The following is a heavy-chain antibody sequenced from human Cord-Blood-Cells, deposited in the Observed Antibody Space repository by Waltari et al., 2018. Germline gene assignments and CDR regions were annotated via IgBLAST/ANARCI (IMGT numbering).Heavy chain of an antibody. V-gene: IGHV3-15*01. D-gene: IGHD1-26*01. J-gene: IGHJ4*02. Sequence: EVQLVESGGGLVKPGGSLRLSCAASGFTFSNAWMSWVRQAPGKGLEWVGRIKSKTDGGTTDYAAPGKGGLTIARDDSKNTLYLQMNSLKTEDTAVYYCTTRIVGATTRDYWGQGTLVTVSS. CDR3: TTRIVGATTRDY. CDR1: GFTFSNAW. CDR2: IKSKTDGGTT.